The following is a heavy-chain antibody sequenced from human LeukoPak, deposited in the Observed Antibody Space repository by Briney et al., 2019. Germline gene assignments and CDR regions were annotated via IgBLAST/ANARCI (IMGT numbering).Heavy chain of an antibody. V-gene: IGHV4-39*07. CDR2: IYSSGST. CDR1: GGSIRSTTYY. D-gene: IGHD3-10*01. J-gene: IGHJ3*02. Sequence: PSETLSLTCTVSGGSIRSTTYYWGWIRQPPGKTLGWIGSIYSSGSTYYNPSLKSRVIILIDTSKHHFSLTLSSVTAADTAAYYCARSDGYGLVGIWGQGTMVTVSS. CDR3: ARSDGYGLVGI.